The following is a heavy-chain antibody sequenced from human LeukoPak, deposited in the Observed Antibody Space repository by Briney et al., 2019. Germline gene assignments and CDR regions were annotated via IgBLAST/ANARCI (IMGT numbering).Heavy chain of an antibody. J-gene: IGHJ4*02. CDR2: IYYSGST. Sequence: SETLSLTCTVSGGSISSGDYYWSWIRQPPGKGLEWIGYIYYSGSTYYNPSLKSRVTISVDTSKDQFSLKLSSVTAGETAVYYCGRVGSGYAHLDYWGQGTLVSVSS. CDR1: GGSISSGDYY. D-gene: IGHD5-12*01. V-gene: IGHV4-30-4*01. CDR3: GRVGSGYAHLDY.